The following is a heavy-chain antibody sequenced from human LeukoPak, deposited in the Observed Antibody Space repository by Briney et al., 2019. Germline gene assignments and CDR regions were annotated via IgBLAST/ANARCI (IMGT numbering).Heavy chain of an antibody. CDR3: TRPSGSVTIFGVVDFFDY. D-gene: IGHD3-3*01. J-gene: IGHJ4*02. Sequence: GGSLRLSCVVSGFNFNNYGMNWVRQAPGKGLDWVASIAYDGSNENYAESVKGRFTISRDNSKNTLYLQLSSLTAEDTAVYYCTRPSGSVTIFGVVDFFDYWGQGSPVTASS. CDR1: GFNFNNYG. V-gene: IGHV3-30*04. CDR2: IAYDGSNE.